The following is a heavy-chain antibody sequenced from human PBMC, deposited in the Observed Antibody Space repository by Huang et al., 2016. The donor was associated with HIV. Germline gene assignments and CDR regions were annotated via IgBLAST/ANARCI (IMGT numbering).Heavy chain of an antibody. CDR3: ARRAVAGIYYYYYMDV. CDR2: ISNEGSNK. CDR1: GFPFSNYA. Sequence: QVQLVESGGGVVQPGRSLRLSCAASGFPFSNYAMHWCGQAPCKGMEGGAVISNEGSNKYYTDAVKGRFTISRDNSKNALYLQMNSLRAEDTAVYYCARRAVAGIYYYYYMDVWGKGTTVTVSS. J-gene: IGHJ6*03. V-gene: IGHV3-30-3*01. D-gene: IGHD6-19*01.